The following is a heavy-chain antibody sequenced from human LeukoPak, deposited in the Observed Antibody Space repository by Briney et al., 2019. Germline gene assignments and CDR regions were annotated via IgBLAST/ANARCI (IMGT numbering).Heavy chain of an antibody. CDR2: IRYDGSNK. J-gene: IGHJ1*01. Sequence: GGPLRLSCAASGFTFSSYGMHWVRQAPGKGLEWVAFIRYDGSNKYYADPVKGRFTISRDNSKNTLYLQMNSLRAEDTAVYYCAKAPSDFTVTSAEYFQHWGQGTLVTVSS. CDR1: GFTFSSYG. V-gene: IGHV3-30*02. D-gene: IGHD4-17*01. CDR3: AKAPSDFTVTSAEYFQH.